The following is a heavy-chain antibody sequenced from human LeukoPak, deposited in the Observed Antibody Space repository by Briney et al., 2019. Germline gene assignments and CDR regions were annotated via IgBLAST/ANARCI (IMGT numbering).Heavy chain of an antibody. D-gene: IGHD6-13*01. Sequence: SETLSLTCTVSGGSISSYYWSWIRQPAGKGLEWIGRIYTSRSTNYNPSLKSRVTMSVDTSKNQFSPKLSSVTAADTAVYYCAREQQLVGFDPWGQGTLVTVSS. CDR3: AREQQLVGFDP. V-gene: IGHV4-4*07. CDR2: IYTSRST. CDR1: GGSISSYY. J-gene: IGHJ5*02.